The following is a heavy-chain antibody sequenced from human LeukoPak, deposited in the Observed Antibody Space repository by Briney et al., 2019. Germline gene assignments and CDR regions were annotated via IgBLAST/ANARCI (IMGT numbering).Heavy chain of an antibody. V-gene: IGHV3-21*01. J-gene: IGHJ4*02. CDR2: IDSSTSHI. CDR3: ARAAAGYGTSRIDY. Sequence: PGGSLRLSCAASGFTFSSYSINWVRQAPGKGREWVSSIDSSTSHIYYADSVKGRFTISRDNAKNSLYLQMNSLRAEDTALYYCARAAAGYGTSRIDYWGQGTLVTVSS. D-gene: IGHD6-13*01. CDR1: GFTFSSYS.